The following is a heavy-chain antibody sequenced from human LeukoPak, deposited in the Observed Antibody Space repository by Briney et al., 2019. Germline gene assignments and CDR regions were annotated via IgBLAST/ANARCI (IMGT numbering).Heavy chain of an antibody. Sequence: TTETLYLTCAVSGGSISSGGYSWSWLRQPPGKGLEWIGYIYRSGSTYYNPSLKSRVTISVDRSKNQFSLKLSSVTAADTAVYYCARGDHRQYYYYGMDVWGQGTTVTVSS. CDR2: IYRSGST. CDR3: ARGDHRQYYYYGMDV. J-gene: IGHJ6*02. D-gene: IGHD1-14*01. CDR1: GGSISSGGYS. V-gene: IGHV4-30-2*01.